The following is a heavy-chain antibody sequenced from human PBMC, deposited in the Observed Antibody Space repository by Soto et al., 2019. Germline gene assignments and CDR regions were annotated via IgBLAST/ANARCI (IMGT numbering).Heavy chain of an antibody. CDR2: IIPIFGTA. Sequence: SVKVSCKASGGTFSSYAISWVRQAPGQGLEWMGGIIPIFGTANYAQKFQGRVTITADESTSTAYMELSSLRSEDTAVYYCARELGYYDILTGYFPPSARRHDDVFDIWGQGAMVTVSS. D-gene: IGHD3-9*01. CDR1: GGTFSSYA. CDR3: ARELGYYDILTGYFPPSARRHDDVFDI. V-gene: IGHV1-69*13. J-gene: IGHJ3*02.